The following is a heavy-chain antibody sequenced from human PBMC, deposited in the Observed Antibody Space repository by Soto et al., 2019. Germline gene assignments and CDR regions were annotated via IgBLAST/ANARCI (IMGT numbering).Heavy chain of an antibody. J-gene: IGHJ3*02. CDR2: IKQDGSEK. CDR3: ARDGMDIVAMDAFDI. Sequence: GGSLRLSCAASGFTFSSYWMSWVRQAPGKGLEWVANIKQDGSEKYYVDSVKGRFTISRDNAKNSLYLQMNSLRAEDTAVYYCARDGMDIVAMDAFDIWGQGTMVTVSS. CDR1: GFTFSSYW. D-gene: IGHD5-12*01. V-gene: IGHV3-7*01.